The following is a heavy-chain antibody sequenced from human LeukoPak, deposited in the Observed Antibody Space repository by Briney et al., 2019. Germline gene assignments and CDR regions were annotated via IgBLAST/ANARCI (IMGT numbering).Heavy chain of an antibody. CDR1: GGSISSGGYS. V-gene: IGHV4-30-2*01. CDR3: ARGQCSSTSCYRWFDP. CDR2: IYHSGST. Sequence: SETLSLTCAVSGGSISSGGYSWSWIRQPPGKGLEWIGYIYHSGSTYYNPSLKSRVTISVDRSKNQFSLKLSSVTAADTAVYYCARGQCSSTSCYRWFDPWGQGTLVTVSS. D-gene: IGHD2-2*01. J-gene: IGHJ5*02.